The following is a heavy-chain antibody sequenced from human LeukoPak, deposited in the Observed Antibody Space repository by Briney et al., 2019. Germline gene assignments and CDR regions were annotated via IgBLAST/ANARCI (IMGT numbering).Heavy chain of an antibody. D-gene: IGHD3-10*01. J-gene: IGHJ4*02. Sequence: SETLSLTCAVYGGSFSGYYWSRIRQPPGKGLEWIGQISRRGNTNYNPSLKSRVTISVDTSKNQLSLKLSTVTAADTALYYCARHGEYYFDYWGQGTLVTVSS. CDR3: ARHGEYYFDY. CDR1: GGSFSGYY. V-gene: IGHV4-34*01. CDR2: ISRRGNT.